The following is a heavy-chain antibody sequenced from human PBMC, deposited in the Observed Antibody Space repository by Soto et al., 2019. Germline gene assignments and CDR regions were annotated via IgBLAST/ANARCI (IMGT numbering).Heavy chain of an antibody. D-gene: IGHD3-10*01. CDR1: GGTFSSYA. J-gene: IGHJ6*02. CDR2: IIPIFGTA. Sequence: ASVKVSCKASGGTFSSYAISWVRQAPGQGLEWMGGIIPIFGTANYAQKFQGRVTITADESTSTAYMELSSLRSEDTAVYYCASKSDRQPGNYYYYGMDVWGQGTTVTVSS. CDR3: ASKSDRQPGNYYYYGMDV. V-gene: IGHV1-69*13.